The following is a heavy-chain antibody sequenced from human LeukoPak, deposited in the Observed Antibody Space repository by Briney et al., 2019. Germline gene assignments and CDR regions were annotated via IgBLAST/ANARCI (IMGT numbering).Heavy chain of an antibody. CDR2: ISNGGST. J-gene: IGHJ4*02. CDR3: ARDRLHYDSLTGYPAD. Sequence: GGSLRLSCVDSGFNISSNYMRWVRQAPGKGLEWDSVISNGGSTNYSDSVKATFTISRDNSKNTLYLQMNSLRAEDTAVYYCARDRLHYDSLTGYPADWGQGTLVTVSS. D-gene: IGHD3-9*01. CDR1: GFNISSNY. V-gene: IGHV3-66*01.